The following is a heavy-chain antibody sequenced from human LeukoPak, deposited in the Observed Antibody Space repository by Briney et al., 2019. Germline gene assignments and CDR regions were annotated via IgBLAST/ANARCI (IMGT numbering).Heavy chain of an antibody. J-gene: IGHJ3*02. CDR1: GFTLSSYG. CDR2: MRYDGSNK. Sequence: GESLKISCAASGFTLSSYGIHWVRQAPGKGLGWVAFMRYDGSNKYYADSVKDRFIISRDNLKNTLNLQMNSLRVEDTAVYYCGSRTGAIWGPGTMVTVSS. CDR3: GSRTGAI. V-gene: IGHV3-30*02. D-gene: IGHD7-27*01.